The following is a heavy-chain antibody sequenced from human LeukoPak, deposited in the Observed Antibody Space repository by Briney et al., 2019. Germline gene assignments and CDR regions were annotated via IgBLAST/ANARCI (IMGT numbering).Heavy chain of an antibody. CDR2: IVVGSGNT. CDR1: GFTFTSSA. D-gene: IGHD2-8*01. Sequence: TSVKVSCKASGFTFTSSAMQWVRHARGQRLEWIGWIVVGSGNTNCAQKFQERVTITRDMSTSTAYMELSSLRSEDTAVYYCAANLKGYCTNGVCGFDYWGQGTLVTVSS. J-gene: IGHJ4*02. V-gene: IGHV1-58*02. CDR3: AANLKGYCTNGVCGFDY.